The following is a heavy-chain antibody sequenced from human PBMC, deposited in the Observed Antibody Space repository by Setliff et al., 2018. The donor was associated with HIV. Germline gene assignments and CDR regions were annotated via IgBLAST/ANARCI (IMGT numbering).Heavy chain of an antibody. J-gene: IGHJ4*02. D-gene: IGHD2-21*02. CDR3: ARGVPLLPPHY. V-gene: IGHV1-2*04. CDR1: GYTFTDNY. Sequence: ASVKVSCKASGYTFTDNYIHWVRQAPGQGLEWMAWINSATGGTNYAQNFQGWVTVTRDTSISTVYMELSSLKSDDTAVYYCARGVPLLPPHYWGQGTLVTVSS. CDR2: INSATGGT.